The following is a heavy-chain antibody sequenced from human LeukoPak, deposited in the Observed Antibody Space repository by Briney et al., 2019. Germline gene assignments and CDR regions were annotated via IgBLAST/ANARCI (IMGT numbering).Heavy chain of an antibody. J-gene: IGHJ6*02. CDR3: ARRDHSITMVRGVTYYYYNGMDV. CDR1: GFTVTSNY. V-gene: IGHV3-66*01. Sequence: PGGSLRLSREVSGFTVTSNYMSWVRPAPGKGREWGSVVYPGGFTDHADSVRGRFTISRDNAKNSLYMHMNSLRAEDTAVYYCARRDHSITMVRGVTYYYYNGMDVWGQGTTVTVSS. D-gene: IGHD3-10*01. CDR2: VYPGGFT.